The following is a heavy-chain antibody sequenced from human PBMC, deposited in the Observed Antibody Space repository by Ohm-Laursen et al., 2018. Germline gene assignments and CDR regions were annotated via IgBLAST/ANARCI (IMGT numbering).Heavy chain of an antibody. CDR3: AKTRWDYYDSSGYYPLDY. CDR1: GFTFSSYG. Sequence: SLRLSCAASGFTFSSYGMHWVRQAPGKGLEWVAVISYDGSNKYYADSVKGRFTISRDNSKNTLYLQMNSLRAEDTAAYYCAKTRWDYYDSSGYYPLDYWGQGTLVTVSS. V-gene: IGHV3-30*18. D-gene: IGHD3-22*01. J-gene: IGHJ4*02. CDR2: ISYDGSNK.